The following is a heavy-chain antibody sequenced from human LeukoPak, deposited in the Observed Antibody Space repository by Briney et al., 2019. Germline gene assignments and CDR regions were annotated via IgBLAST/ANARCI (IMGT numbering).Heavy chain of an antibody. Sequence: GASVKVSCKASGYTFTSYGISWVRQAPGQGLEWMGWISAYNGNTNYAQKFQGRVTITTDESTSTAYMELSSLRSEDTAVYYCARDHPTGTFDYWGQGTLVTVSS. CDR1: GYTFTSYG. J-gene: IGHJ4*02. V-gene: IGHV1-18*01. CDR2: ISAYNGNT. D-gene: IGHD1-7*01. CDR3: ARDHPTGTFDY.